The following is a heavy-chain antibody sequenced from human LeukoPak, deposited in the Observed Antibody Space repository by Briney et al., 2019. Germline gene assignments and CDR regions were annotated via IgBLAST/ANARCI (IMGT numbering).Heavy chain of an antibody. V-gene: IGHV3-33*05. Sequence: GGSLRLSCAASGFTFSSYDIHWVRQAPDKGLEWVTIILYDGSNQYYADSVKGRFTISRDNSKNTVYLQMNSLTAEDTAVYYCARESSGGFDNWAQGTLVTVSS. CDR3: ARESSGGFDN. CDR2: ILYDGSNQ. CDR1: GFTFSSYD. D-gene: IGHD3-3*01. J-gene: IGHJ4*02.